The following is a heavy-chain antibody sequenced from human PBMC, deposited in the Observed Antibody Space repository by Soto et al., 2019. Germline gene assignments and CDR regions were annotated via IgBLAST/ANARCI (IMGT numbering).Heavy chain of an antibody. CDR2: ISYSGST. CDR3: ARGTSWQLPFDY. J-gene: IGHJ4*02. D-gene: IGHD6-13*01. V-gene: IGHV4-61*01. Sequence: VSGGSVSNKTYYWSWIRQPPGKRLEWIGYISYSGSTDYNPSLKSRVTISGDTSKNQFSLKVSSVTAADTAVYYCARGTSWQLPFDYWGQGTLVTVSS. CDR1: GGSVSNKTYY.